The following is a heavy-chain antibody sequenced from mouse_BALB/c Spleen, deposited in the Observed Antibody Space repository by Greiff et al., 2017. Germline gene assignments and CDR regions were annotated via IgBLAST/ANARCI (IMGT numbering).Heavy chain of an antibody. CDR2: IDPENGNT. CDR1: GFNIKDYY. CDR3: ARSESYWYFDV. J-gene: IGHJ1*01. V-gene: IGHV14-1*02. Sequence: EVQLQQSGAELVRPGALVKLSCKASGFNIKDYYMHWVKQRPEQGLEWIGWIDPENGNTIYDPKFQGKASITADTSSNTAYLQLSSLTSEDTAVYYCARSESYWYFDVWGAGTTVTVSS.